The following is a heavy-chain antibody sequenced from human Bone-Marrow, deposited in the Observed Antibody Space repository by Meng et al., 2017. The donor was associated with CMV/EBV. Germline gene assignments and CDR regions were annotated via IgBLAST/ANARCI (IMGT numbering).Heavy chain of an antibody. Sequence: SVKSCKASGGTFSSYTISWVRQAPGQGLEWMGRIIPILGIANYAQKFQGRVTITADKSTSTAYMELRSLRSDDTAVYYCARAGATPSYYYGMDVWGQGTTVTVSS. CDR3: ARAGATPSYYYGMDV. V-gene: IGHV1-69*02. CDR2: IIPILGIA. D-gene: IGHD1-26*01. J-gene: IGHJ6*02. CDR1: GGTFSSYT.